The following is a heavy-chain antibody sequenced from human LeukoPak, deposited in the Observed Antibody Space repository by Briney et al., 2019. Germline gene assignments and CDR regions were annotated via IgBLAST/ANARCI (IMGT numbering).Heavy chain of an antibody. J-gene: IGHJ6*02. Sequence: ASVKVSCKASGYTFTSYGLSWVRQAPGQGLEWMGWISAFNGNTNYAQKLQGRVTMTTDTSTSTAYMELRSLRSDDTAVYYCARQPSLNYYDSSVIAPGHYYYGMDVWGQGTTVTVSS. CDR2: ISAFNGNT. V-gene: IGHV1-18*01. D-gene: IGHD3-22*01. CDR1: GYTFTSYG. CDR3: ARQPSLNYYDSSVIAPGHYYYGMDV.